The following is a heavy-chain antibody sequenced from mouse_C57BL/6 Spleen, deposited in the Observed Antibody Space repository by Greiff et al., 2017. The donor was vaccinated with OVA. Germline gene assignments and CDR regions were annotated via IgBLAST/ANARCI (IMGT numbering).Heavy chain of an antibody. CDR3: TTGGYYP. Sequence: VQLQQSGAELVRPGASVKLSCTASGFNIKDDYMHWVKQRPEQGLEWIGWIDPENGDTEYASKFQGKATITADTSSNTAYLQRSSLTSEDTAVDYCTTGGYYPWGQGTTLTVSS. D-gene: IGHD2-3*01. V-gene: IGHV14-4*01. J-gene: IGHJ2*01. CDR1: GFNIKDDY. CDR2: IDPENGDT.